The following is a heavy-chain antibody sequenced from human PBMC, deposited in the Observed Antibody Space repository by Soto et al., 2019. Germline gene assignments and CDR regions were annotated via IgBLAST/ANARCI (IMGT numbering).Heavy chain of an antibody. V-gene: IGHV4-34*01. Sequence: QVQLQQWGAGLLKPSETLSLTCAVYGGSFSGYYWSWIRQPPGKGLEWIGEINHSGSTNYNPSLTSRVTISVDTSKNQFSLTLSSVTAADTAVYYCARVTGRYYYGMDVWGQGTTVTVSS. J-gene: IGHJ6*02. CDR2: INHSGST. CDR3: ARVTGRYYYGMDV. CDR1: GGSFSGYY.